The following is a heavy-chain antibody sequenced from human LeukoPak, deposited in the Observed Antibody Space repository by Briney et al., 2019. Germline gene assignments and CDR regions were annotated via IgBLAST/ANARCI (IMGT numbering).Heavy chain of an antibody. CDR1: GYTFTRYD. V-gene: IGHV1-8*03. CDR2: MNPNSGNT. Sequence: ASMKVSCKASGYTFTRYDINWVRQATGQGLEWMGWMNPNSGNTGCAQKFQGRVTITRNTSINTAYMELSSLRSEDTAVYYCARRAAAGTALDYWGQGTLVTVSS. D-gene: IGHD6-13*01. CDR3: ARRAAAGTALDY. J-gene: IGHJ4*02.